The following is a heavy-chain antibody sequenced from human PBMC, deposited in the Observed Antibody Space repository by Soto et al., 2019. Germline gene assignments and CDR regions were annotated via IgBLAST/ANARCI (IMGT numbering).Heavy chain of an antibody. CDR1: GGSISSYY. CDR2: IYYSGST. D-gene: IGHD2-15*01. Sequence: WETLSLTCTVSGGSISSYYWSWIRQPPGRGLEWMGYIYYSGSTNYNPALKSRVTISVDTSKNQFSLKLSSVTAADTAVYYCARDRCSGGSCYSDYWGQGTLVTVSS. J-gene: IGHJ4*02. V-gene: IGHV4-59*01. CDR3: ARDRCSGGSCYSDY.